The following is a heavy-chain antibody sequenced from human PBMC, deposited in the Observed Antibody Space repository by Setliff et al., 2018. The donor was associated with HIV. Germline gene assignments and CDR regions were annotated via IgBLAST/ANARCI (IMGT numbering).Heavy chain of an antibody. CDR1: GGSISNYF. J-gene: IGHJ3*01. D-gene: IGHD3-22*01. Sequence: SETLSLTCNVSGGSISNYFWSWIRQPPGKGLEWGGYIYSSGRTNYNPSLKSRVTMSVDTSKNQCSLKLNSVTATDTALYYCARAKLYYDSSGFFPLPAAFDFWGQGTMVTVSS. CDR2: IYSSGRT. V-gene: IGHV4-4*08. CDR3: ARAKLYYDSSGFFPLPAAFDF.